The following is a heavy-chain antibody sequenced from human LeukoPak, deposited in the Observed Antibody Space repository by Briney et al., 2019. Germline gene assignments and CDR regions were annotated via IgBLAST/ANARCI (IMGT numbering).Heavy chain of an antibody. J-gene: IGHJ4*02. V-gene: IGHV3-30*04. Sequence: GGSLRLSCAASGFTFSSYAMHWVRQAPGKGLEWVAVISYDGSNKYYADSVKGRFTISRDNSKNTLYLQMNSLGAEDTAVYYCARDPSDVPYYLYDSSGYYFDYWGQGTLVTVSS. CDR1: GFTFSSYA. CDR3: ARDPSDVPYYLYDSSGYYFDY. D-gene: IGHD3-22*01. CDR2: ISYDGSNK.